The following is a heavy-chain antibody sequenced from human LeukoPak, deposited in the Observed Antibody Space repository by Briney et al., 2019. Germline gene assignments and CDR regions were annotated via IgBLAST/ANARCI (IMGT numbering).Heavy chain of an antibody. D-gene: IGHD1-26*01. Sequence: PSETLSLTCTVSGVSISSYYWTWIRQPPGKGLEWIGNIYYSGSTIYNPSLKSRVTISVDTSKNQFSLKLSSVTAADTAVYYCAGQWASYFDYWGRGTLVTVSS. V-gene: IGHV4-59*01. J-gene: IGHJ4*02. CDR1: GVSISSYY. CDR2: IYYSGST. CDR3: AGQWASYFDY.